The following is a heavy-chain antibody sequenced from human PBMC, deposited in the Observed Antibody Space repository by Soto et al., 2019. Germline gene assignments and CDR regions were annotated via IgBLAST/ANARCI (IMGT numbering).Heavy chain of an antibody. Sequence: QVQLVQSGAEVKKPGASVKVSCKASDYTFTDYGISWVRQAPGQGLEWLAWISAYNGNTNYAPKLQGRVTVTTDTSTSTAYMELRSLRSDDTALYYCAICGNYYDNNMDVWGQGTTVTVSS. CDR3: AICGNYYDNNMDV. J-gene: IGHJ6*02. CDR1: DYTFTDYG. V-gene: IGHV1-18*01. D-gene: IGHD3-22*01. CDR2: ISAYNGNT.